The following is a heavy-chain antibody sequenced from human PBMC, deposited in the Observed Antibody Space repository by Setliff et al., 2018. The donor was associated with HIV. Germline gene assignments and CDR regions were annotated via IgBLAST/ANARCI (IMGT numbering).Heavy chain of an antibody. V-gene: IGHV4-61*02. CDR1: GGSISSGSHY. Sequence: SETLSLTCTVSGGSISSGSHYWSWIRQSAGKGLEWIGRKNSRGRTNHNPSLKSRVSISVDTSKNQFSLRVRSVTAADTAVYYCARLGMTTVGIGDVFDIWG. D-gene: IGHD4-17*01. J-gene: IGHJ3*02. CDR2: KNSRGRT. CDR3: ARLGMTTVGIGDVFDI.